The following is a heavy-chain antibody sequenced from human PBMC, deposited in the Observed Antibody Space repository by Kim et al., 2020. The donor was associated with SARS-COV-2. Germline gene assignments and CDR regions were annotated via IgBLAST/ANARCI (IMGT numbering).Heavy chain of an antibody. V-gene: IGHV1-69*02. Sequence: ANYARKFQGRVTIPADKSTSTAYMELSSLRSEDTAVYYCAGGQVGATADYWGQGTLVTVSS. D-gene: IGHD1-26*01. J-gene: IGHJ4*02. CDR3: AGGQVGATADY. CDR2: A.